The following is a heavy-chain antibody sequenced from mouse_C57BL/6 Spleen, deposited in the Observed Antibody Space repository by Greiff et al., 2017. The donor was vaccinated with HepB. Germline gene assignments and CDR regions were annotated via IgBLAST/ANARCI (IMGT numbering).Heavy chain of an antibody. Sequence: QVQLQQPGAELVRPGTSVKLSCKASGYTFTSYWMHWVKQRPGQGLEWIGVIDPSDSYTNYNQKFKGKATLTVDTSSSTAYMQLSSLTSEDSAVYYCAIYDGYSRWYFEVWGTGTTVTVSS. CDR1: GYTFTSYW. J-gene: IGHJ1*03. V-gene: IGHV1-59*01. CDR3: AIYDGYSRWYFEV. CDR2: IDPSDSYT. D-gene: IGHD2-3*01.